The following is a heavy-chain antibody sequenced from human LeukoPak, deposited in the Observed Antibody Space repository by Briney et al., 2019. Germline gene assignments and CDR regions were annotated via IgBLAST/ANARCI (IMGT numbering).Heavy chain of an antibody. Sequence: ASVKVSCKASGYTFTGYYMHWVRQAPGQGLEWMGWINPNSGGTNYAQKFQGRVTMTRDTSISTAYMELSRLRSDDTAVYYCASDKYYYDSSGYYPGYWGQGTLVTVSS. J-gene: IGHJ4*02. CDR3: ASDKYYYDSSGYYPGY. V-gene: IGHV1-2*02. D-gene: IGHD3-22*01. CDR2: INPNSGGT. CDR1: GYTFTGYY.